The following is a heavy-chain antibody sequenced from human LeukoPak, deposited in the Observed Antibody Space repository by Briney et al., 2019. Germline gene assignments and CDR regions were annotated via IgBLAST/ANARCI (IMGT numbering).Heavy chain of an antibody. CDR2: ISSSSSTI. J-gene: IGHJ3*02. V-gene: IGHV3-48*04. Sequence: GGSLRLSCAASGFTFSSYSMNWVRQAPGKGLEWVSYISSSSSTIYYADSVKGRFTISRDNAKNSLYLQMNSLRVEDTAVYYCARGFGCGGDCYYLDAFDIWGQETMVTVSS. CDR1: GFTFSSYS. D-gene: IGHD2-21*02. CDR3: ARGFGCGGDCYYLDAFDI.